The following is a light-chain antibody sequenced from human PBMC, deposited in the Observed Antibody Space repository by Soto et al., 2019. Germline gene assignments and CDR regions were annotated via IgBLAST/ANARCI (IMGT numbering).Light chain of an antibody. V-gene: IGLV2-23*02. CDR1: SSDLGSYDL. CDR2: EVT. CDR3: CSYVGNDFFYV. Sequence: QAALTQPASVSWSPGHSITISCTGASSDLGSYDLVSWYQQHPGKAPKTIIYEVTKRPSGVSKRFSGSKSGNTASLTISGLQPEDEADYNCCSYVGNDFFYVFGTGTKVTAL. J-gene: IGLJ1*01.